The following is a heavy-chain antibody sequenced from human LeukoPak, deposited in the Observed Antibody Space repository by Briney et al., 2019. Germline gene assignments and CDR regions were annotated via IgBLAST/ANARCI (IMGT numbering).Heavy chain of an antibody. V-gene: IGHV4-30-4*01. D-gene: IGHD3-3*01. Sequence: SETLSLTCTVSGGSISTGDYYWSWIRQPPGKGLEWIGYIYYSGSTYYNPSLKSRVTISVDTSKNQFSLKLSSVTAADTAVSYCARDAYYDFWSGYPRWFDPWGQGTLVTVSS. CDR3: ARDAYYDFWSGYPRWFDP. CDR2: IYYSGST. CDR1: GGSISTGDYY. J-gene: IGHJ5*02.